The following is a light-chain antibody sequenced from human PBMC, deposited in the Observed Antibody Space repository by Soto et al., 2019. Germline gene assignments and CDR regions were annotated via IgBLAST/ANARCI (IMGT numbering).Light chain of an antibody. CDR1: QSISSY. V-gene: IGKV1-39*01. CDR3: QQYVTYFRT. CDR2: AAS. Sequence: DIQMTQSPSSLSASVGDRVTITCRASQSISSYLNWYQQKPGKAPKLLIHAASSLERGVPSRFRGSGSGTQFALTITALQPDDFGTYFCQQYVTYFRTFGQGTKVDIK. J-gene: IGKJ1*01.